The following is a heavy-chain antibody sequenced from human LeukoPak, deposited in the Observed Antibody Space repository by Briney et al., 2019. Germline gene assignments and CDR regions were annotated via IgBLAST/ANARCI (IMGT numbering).Heavy chain of an antibody. CDR1: GGSISRYY. Sequence: SETLFLTCTVSGGSISRYYWSWIRQPPGKGLEWIGYLFYSGNTNSNPSLKSRVTISADTSKNQFSLRLNSVTAADTAVYFCGRVRTGNTGSPEYFEDWGQGTLVTVSS. CDR3: GRVRTGNTGSPEYFED. J-gene: IGHJ1*01. V-gene: IGHV4-59*01. D-gene: IGHD5-12*01. CDR2: LFYSGNT.